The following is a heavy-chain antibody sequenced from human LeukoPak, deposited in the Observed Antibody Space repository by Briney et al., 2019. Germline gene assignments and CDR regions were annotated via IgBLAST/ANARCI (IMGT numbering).Heavy chain of an antibody. CDR1: GFTVSTNY. CDR2: MSSDGRT. Sequence: PGGSLRLSCAASGFTVSTNYMSWVRQAPGKGLEWVSVMSSDGRTYYADSVKGRFTISRDNSKNTLYLQMHSLRAEDTAVYYCVKDYSTIPAAANPLFDYWGQGALVTVSS. CDR3: VKDYSTIPAAANPLFDY. V-gene: IGHV3-53*01. D-gene: IGHD6-13*01. J-gene: IGHJ4*02.